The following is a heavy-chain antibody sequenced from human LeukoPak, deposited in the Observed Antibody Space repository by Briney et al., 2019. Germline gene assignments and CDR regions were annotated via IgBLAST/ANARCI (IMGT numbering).Heavy chain of an antibody. V-gene: IGHV3-23*01. CDR1: GFTFSSYA. CDR2: ISGSGGST. Sequence: GGSLRLSRAASGFTFSSYAMSWVRQAPGKGLEWVSAISGSGGSTYYADSVKGRFTISRDNSKNTLYLQMNSLRAEDTAVYYCAKRVGMVRGVRASPYYFDYWGQGTLVTVSS. CDR3: AKRVGMVRGVRASPYYFDY. D-gene: IGHD3-10*01. J-gene: IGHJ4*02.